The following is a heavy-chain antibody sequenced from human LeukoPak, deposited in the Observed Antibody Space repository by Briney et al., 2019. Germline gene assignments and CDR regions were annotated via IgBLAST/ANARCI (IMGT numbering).Heavy chain of an antibody. V-gene: IGHV3-73*01. Sequence: PGGSLRLSCAASGFTFSGPAMHWVRQASGKGLEWVGRIRSKANSYATAYAASVKGRFTISRDDSKNTAYLQMNSLKTEDTAVYYCTRRSLDRSSSPWGQGTLVTVSS. D-gene: IGHD6-13*01. J-gene: IGHJ5*02. CDR1: GFTFSGPA. CDR2: IRSKANSYAT. CDR3: TRRSLDRSSSP.